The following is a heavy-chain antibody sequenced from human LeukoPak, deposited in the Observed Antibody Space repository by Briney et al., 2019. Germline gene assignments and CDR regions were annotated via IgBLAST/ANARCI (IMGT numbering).Heavy chain of an antibody. V-gene: IGHV1-8*01. Sequence: ASVKVSCKASGYTFTSYDINWVRPATGQGLEWMGWMNPNSGNTGYAQKFQGRVTMTRNTSISTAYMELSSLRSEDTAVYYCARVTAEELAGENWFDPWGQGTLVTVSS. CDR3: ARVTAEELAGENWFDP. J-gene: IGHJ5*02. D-gene: IGHD3-16*01. CDR2: MNPNSGNT. CDR1: GYTFTSYD.